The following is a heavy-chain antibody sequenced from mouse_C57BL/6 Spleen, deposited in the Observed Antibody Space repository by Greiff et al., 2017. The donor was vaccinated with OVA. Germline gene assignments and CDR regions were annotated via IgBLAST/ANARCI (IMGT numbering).Heavy chain of an antibody. CDR2: IDPSDSYT. CDR1: GYTFTSYW. CDR3: ARAGDGYYADY. Sequence: QVQLQQSGAELVMPGASVKLSCKASGYTFTSYWMHWVKQRPGQGLEWIGEIDPSDSYTNYNQKFKGKSTLTVDKSSSTAYMQLSSLTSEDSAVYYCARAGDGYYADYWGQGTTLTVSS. V-gene: IGHV1-69*01. D-gene: IGHD2-3*01. J-gene: IGHJ2*01.